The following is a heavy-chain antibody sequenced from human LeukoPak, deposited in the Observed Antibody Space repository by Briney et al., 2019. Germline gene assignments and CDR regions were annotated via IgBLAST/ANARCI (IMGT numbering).Heavy chain of an antibody. D-gene: IGHD3-3*01. CDR1: GFTFSSYG. J-gene: IGHJ6*03. V-gene: IGHV3-30*02. Sequence: PGGSLRLSCAASGFTFSSYGMHWVRQAPGKGLEWVAFIRCDGSNKYYADSVKGRFTISRDNSKNTLYLQMNSLRAEDTAVYYCARDCVLRFLEWWKAHYYYYMDVWGKGTTVTVSS. CDR2: IRCDGSNK. CDR3: ARDCVLRFLEWWKAHYYYYMDV.